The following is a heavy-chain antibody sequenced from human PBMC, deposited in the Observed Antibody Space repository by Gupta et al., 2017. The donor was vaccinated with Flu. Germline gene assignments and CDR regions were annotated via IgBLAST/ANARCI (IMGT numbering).Heavy chain of an antibody. J-gene: IGHJ4*02. Sequence: QVQLVQSGAEVKKPGASVKFSCETSGFTFTWYAVHWVRQAPGQRFEWMGWIHGGDGRTEYAQNFHDRVTITKDTSASTAYMELSSLRSEDTAVYYCARNRGTGDLDHWGQGTLVTVSS. CDR2: IHGGDGRT. CDR3: ARNRGTGDLDH. CDR1: GFTFTWYA. D-gene: IGHD7-27*01. V-gene: IGHV1-3*01.